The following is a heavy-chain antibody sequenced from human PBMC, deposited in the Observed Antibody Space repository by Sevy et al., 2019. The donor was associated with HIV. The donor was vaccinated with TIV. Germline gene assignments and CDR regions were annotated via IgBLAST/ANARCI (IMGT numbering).Heavy chain of an antibody. Sequence: ASVKVSCKASGYTFTSYCISWVRQAPGQGLEWMGWSSAYNGNTNYAQKLQGRVTMTTDTSTITAYMELRSLQSDDTAVYYCARDRDMIAAAGTVDYWGQGTLVTVSS. V-gene: IGHV1-18*01. CDR2: SSAYNGNT. J-gene: IGHJ4*02. D-gene: IGHD6-13*01. CDR3: ARDRDMIAAAGTVDY. CDR1: GYTFTSYC.